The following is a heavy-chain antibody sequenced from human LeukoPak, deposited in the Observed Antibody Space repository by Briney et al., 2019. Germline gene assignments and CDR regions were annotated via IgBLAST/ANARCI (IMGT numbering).Heavy chain of an antibody. CDR1: GFTVSSNY. CDR3: ARVGNSHYYDSSGYSTYPLGY. V-gene: IGHV3-66*01. J-gene: IGHJ4*02. Sequence: GGSLRLSCAASGFTVSSNYMSWVRQAPGKGLEWVSVIYSGGSTYYADSVKGRFTISRDNSKNTLYLQMNSLRAEDTAVYYCARVGNSHYYDSSGYSTYPLGYWGQGTLVTVSS. D-gene: IGHD3-22*01. CDR2: IYSGGST.